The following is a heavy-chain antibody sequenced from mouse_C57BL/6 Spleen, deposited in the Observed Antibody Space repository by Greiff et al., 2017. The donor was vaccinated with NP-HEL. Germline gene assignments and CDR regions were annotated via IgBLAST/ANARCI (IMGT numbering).Heavy chain of an antibody. CDR3: ARSEDYAWYFDV. D-gene: IGHD2-4*01. Sequence: QVQLKQPGAELVMPGASVKLSCKASGYTFTSYWMHWVKQRPGQGLEWIGEIDPSDSYTNYNQKFKGKSTLTVDKSSSTAYMQLSSLTSEDSAVYYCARSEDYAWYFDVWGTGTTVTVSS. J-gene: IGHJ1*03. V-gene: IGHV1-69*01. CDR2: IDPSDSYT. CDR1: GYTFTSYW.